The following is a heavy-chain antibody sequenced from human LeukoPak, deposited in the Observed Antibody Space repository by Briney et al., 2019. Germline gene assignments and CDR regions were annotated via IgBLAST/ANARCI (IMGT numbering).Heavy chain of an antibody. CDR1: GGSISSYY. D-gene: IGHD3-10*01. V-gene: IGHV4-59*01. Sequence: SETLSFTCTVSGGSISSYYWSWIRQPPGKGLEWIGYIYYSGSTNYNPSLKSRVTISVDTSKNQFSLKLSSVTAADTAVYYCARGGDYYYYYMDVWGKGTTVTVSS. J-gene: IGHJ6*03. CDR2: IYYSGST. CDR3: ARGGDYYYYYMDV.